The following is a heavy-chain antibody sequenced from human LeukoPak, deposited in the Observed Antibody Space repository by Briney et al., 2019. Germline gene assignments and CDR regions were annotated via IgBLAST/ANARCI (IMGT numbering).Heavy chain of an antibody. CDR3: AREARTWIQSDY. D-gene: IGHD5-18*01. J-gene: IGHJ4*02. V-gene: IGHV3-7*01. CDR2: IKQDGSEK. Sequence: GGSLRLSCAASGFTFSSRDWMTWVRQVPGKGLEWVANIKQDGSEKNYVDSVKGRFTISRDNAKNTLYLQMNSLRVEDTAVYYCAREARTWIQSDYWGQGTLVTVSS. CDR1: GFTFSSRDW.